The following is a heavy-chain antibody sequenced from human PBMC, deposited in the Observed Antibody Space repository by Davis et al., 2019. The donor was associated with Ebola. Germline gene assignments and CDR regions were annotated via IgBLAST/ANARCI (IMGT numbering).Heavy chain of an antibody. V-gene: IGHV3-30*03. D-gene: IGHD2-8*02. CDR1: GFTFSNYG. Sequence: PGGSLRLSCAASGFTFSNYGMHWVRQAPGKGLEWVAVISYDGSNKYYADSVKGRFTISRDNSKNTLYLQMNSLRADDTAVYYCARGNSTARFPDIWGQGSLVTVSS. CDR2: ISYDGSNK. CDR3: ARGNSTARFPDI. J-gene: IGHJ4*02.